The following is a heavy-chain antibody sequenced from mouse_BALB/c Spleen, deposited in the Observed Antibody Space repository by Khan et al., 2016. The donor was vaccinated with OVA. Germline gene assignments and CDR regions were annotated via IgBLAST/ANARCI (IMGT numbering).Heavy chain of an antibody. V-gene: IGHV3-2*02. CDR1: GFSITSGYG. Sequence: EVQLQESGPGLVKPSQSLSLTCTVTGFSITSGYGWNWIRQFPGNKLEWMGYISYSGSTNYNPSLKSRIYITRDTSKNQFFLQLNAVTTEDTATYYCARTTRIKYWGQGTTLTVSS. D-gene: IGHD2-12*01. CDR2: ISYSGST. CDR3: ARTTRIKY. J-gene: IGHJ2*01.